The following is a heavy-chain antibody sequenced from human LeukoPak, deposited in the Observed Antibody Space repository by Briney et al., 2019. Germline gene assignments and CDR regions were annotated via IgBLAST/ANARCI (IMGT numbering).Heavy chain of an antibody. Sequence: PSETLSLTCAVYGGSFSGYYWSWIRQPPGKGLEWSGEINHSGSTNYNPSLKSRVTISVDTSKNQFSLKLSSVTAADTAVYYCASTYYGSGPRDAFDIWGQGTMVTVSS. D-gene: IGHD3-10*01. CDR3: ASTYYGSGPRDAFDI. V-gene: IGHV4-34*01. CDR2: INHSGST. J-gene: IGHJ3*02. CDR1: GGSFSGYY.